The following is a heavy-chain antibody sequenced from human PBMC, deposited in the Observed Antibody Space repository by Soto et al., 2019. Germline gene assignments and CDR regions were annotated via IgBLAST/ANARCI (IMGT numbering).Heavy chain of an antibody. CDR3: ARENWNYARGDYYFDY. CDR2: IYYSGST. CDR1: GGSISSYY. Sequence: SETLSLTCTVSGGSISSYYWSWIRQPPGKGLEWIGYIYYSGSTNYNPSLKSRVTISVDTSKNQFSLKLSSVTAADTAVYYCARENWNYARGDYYFDYWGQGTLVTVSS. D-gene: IGHD1-7*01. J-gene: IGHJ4*02. V-gene: IGHV4-59*01.